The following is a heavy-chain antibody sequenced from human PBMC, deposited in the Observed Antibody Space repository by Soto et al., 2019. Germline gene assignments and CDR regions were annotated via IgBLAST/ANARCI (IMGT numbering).Heavy chain of an antibody. CDR2: IIPILGIA. D-gene: IGHD2-2*01. CDR3: VIGVVPGAIVFGPGAFDI. V-gene: IGHV1-69*02. J-gene: IGHJ3*02. Sequence: SVKVSCKASGGTFSSYTISWVRQAPGQGLEWMGRIIPILGIANYAQKFQGRVTITADKSTSTAYMELSSLRSEDTAVYYCVIGVVPGAIVFGPGAFDIWGQGTMVTVSS. CDR1: GGTFSSYT.